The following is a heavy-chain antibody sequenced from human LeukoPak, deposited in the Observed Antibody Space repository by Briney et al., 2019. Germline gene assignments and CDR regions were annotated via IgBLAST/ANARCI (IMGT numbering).Heavy chain of an antibody. CDR2: VNNFGDTT. CDR1: GFTFSRYA. CDR3: ASQQPPRFF. Sequence: GGSLRLSCAASGFTFSRYAMTWLRHAPGKGLEWVSTVNNFGDTTHYADSVKGRFTISRDNSGSTLYLQMNSLRADDTVEYFCASQQPPRFFWGQGALVTVSS. D-gene: IGHD1/OR15-1a*01. V-gene: IGHV3-23*01. J-gene: IGHJ4*02.